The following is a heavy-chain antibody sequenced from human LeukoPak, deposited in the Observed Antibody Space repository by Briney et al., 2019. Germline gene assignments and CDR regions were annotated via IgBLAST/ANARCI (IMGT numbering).Heavy chain of an antibody. CDR3: ARIRAVVGAEEEEYYFDY. V-gene: IGHV2-70*20. J-gene: IGHJ4*02. Sequence: SGPALVKPTQTLTLTCTFSGFSLSTSGMCVSWVRQPPGKALEWLALIDWDDDKYYSTSLKTRLTISKDTSKNQVVLTMANMDPVDTATYYCARIRAVVGAEEEEYYFDYWGQGTLVTVSS. CDR2: IDWDDDK. CDR1: GFSLSTSGMC. D-gene: IGHD1-26*01.